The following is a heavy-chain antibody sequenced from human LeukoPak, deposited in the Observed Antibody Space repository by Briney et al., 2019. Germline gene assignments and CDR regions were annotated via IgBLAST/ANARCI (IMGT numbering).Heavy chain of an antibody. CDR1: GGTFSRFT. V-gene: IGHV1-69*01. D-gene: IGHD3-22*01. J-gene: IGHJ4*02. CDR3: AREWGLGSSGYYYAY. Sequence: SVKVSCKASGGTFSRFTISWVRQAPGQGFEWMGGVTPIFGTANFAQKFQGRVSITADESTSTAFMELSSLRSEDTAVYYCAREWGLGSSGYYYAYWGQGTLVTVSS. CDR2: VTPIFGTA.